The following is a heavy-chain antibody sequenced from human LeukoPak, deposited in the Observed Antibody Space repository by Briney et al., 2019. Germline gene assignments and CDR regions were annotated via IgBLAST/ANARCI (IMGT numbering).Heavy chain of an antibody. Sequence: GGSLRLSCVASGFTFSKYTMSWVRQAPGKGLEWVSSISSSSSYIYYADSVKGRFTISRDNAKNSLYLQMNSLRAEDTAVYYCAREDGYCSGGSCYSGLYNYYYGMDVWGQGTTVTVSS. CDR1: GFTFSKYT. J-gene: IGHJ6*02. CDR2: ISSSSSYI. V-gene: IGHV3-21*01. D-gene: IGHD2-15*01. CDR3: AREDGYCSGGSCYSGLYNYYYGMDV.